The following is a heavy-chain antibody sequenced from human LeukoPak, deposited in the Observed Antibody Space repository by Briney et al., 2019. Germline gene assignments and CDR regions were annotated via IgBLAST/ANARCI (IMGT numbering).Heavy chain of an antibody. J-gene: IGHJ4*02. CDR2: MNPNSGNT. D-gene: IGHD5-24*01. CDR3: ARRDVQRPNDDF. Sequence: ASVKVSCKASGYTFTSYDINWVRQATGQGLEWMGWMNPNSGNTGYAQKFQGRVTITRNTSISTAYMELSSLRSEDTAVYYCARRDVQRPNDDFWGQGTLVTVSS. CDR1: GYTFTSYD. V-gene: IGHV1-8*03.